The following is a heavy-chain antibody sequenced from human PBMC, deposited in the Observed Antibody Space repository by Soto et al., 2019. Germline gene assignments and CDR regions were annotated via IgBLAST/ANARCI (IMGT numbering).Heavy chain of an antibody. CDR3: ARDRRGWELRAGPFDY. D-gene: IGHD1-26*01. CDR2: IIPIFGTA. V-gene: IGHV1-69*06. Sequence: QVQLVQSGAEVKKPGSSVKVSCKASGGTFSSYAISWVRQAPGQGLEWMGGIIPIFGTANYAQKFQGRVTITADKSTSTADMELSSLRSEDTAVYYCARDRRGWELRAGPFDYWGQGTLVTVSS. CDR1: GGTFSSYA. J-gene: IGHJ4*02.